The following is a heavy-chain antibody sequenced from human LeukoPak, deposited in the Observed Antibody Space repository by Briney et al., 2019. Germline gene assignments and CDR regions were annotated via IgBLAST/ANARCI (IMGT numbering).Heavy chain of an antibody. Sequence: SETLSLTCVVASGTFTGHNWTWIRQSPGKGLEWIGESNHGGGSNYAPSLRGRVTISVDTSKRQVSLKLRSVTADDTAVYCCAQHFFYDDISAWGKGTTVTVSS. V-gene: IGHV4-34*08. J-gene: IGHJ6*04. CDR3: AQHFFYDDISA. CDR1: SGTFTGHN. CDR2: SNHGGGS. D-gene: IGHD5/OR15-5a*01.